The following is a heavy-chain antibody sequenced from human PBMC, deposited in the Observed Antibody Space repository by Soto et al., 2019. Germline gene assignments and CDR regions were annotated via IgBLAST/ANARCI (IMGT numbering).Heavy chain of an antibody. D-gene: IGHD2-21*01. J-gene: IGHJ6*02. CDR2: FDPEDGET. CDR3: ATHEPKTIPRGYGVDV. Sequence: GASLKVSCKVSGYTLSESSMHWVRQAPGKGLEWMGGFDPEDGETIYAQKFQGRVTMTEDTSTDIAYMELSSLRSEDTAVYYCATHEPKTIPRGYGVDVWGQGTTVTVSS. CDR1: GYTLSESS. V-gene: IGHV1-24*01.